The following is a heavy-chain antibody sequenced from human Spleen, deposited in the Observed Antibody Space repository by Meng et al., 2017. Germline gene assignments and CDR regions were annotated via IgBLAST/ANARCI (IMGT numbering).Heavy chain of an antibody. V-gene: IGHV4-39*01. J-gene: IGHJ5*02. CDR3: VRSSGWVRTGFDP. CDR2: LGHSGTT. Sequence: VSGGSMSTSGYYWGWIRQPPGKGVEWIGSLGHSGTTYYTPSLRRRVTVSIDTSKNQFSLEVTSVTAADTAVYYCVRSSGWVRTGFDPWGQGTLVTVSS. CDR1: GGSMSTSGYY. D-gene: IGHD6-19*01.